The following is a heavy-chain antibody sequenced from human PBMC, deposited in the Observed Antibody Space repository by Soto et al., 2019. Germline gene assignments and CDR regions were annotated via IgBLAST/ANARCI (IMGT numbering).Heavy chain of an antibody. CDR2: ISTSGRT. CDR3: ARLHLPALQGAFDI. V-gene: IGHV4-4*07. D-gene: IGHD2-2*01. Sequence: QVQLQESGPGLVKPSETLSLTCSVSGGSINSDYWTWIRQSAGKGLEWIGRISTSGRTTYNPSLKCPVTMSIDTSRNQFSLTLISVTAADTALYYCARLHLPALQGAFDIWGQGTMVTVSS. J-gene: IGHJ3*02. CDR1: GGSINSDY.